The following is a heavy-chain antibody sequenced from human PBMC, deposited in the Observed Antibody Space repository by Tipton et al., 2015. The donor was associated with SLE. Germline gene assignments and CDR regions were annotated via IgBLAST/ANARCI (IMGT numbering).Heavy chain of an antibody. CDR1: GYSISSDYY. Sequence: TLSLTCAVPGYSISSDYYWDWIRQPPGKGPEWIGRITNNGNTYYIPSLQRRVTMSVDTSKNHFSLKLSSVTAADTAVYYCARHDTNYGRNWFDPWGQGTLVTVSS. J-gene: IGHJ5*02. D-gene: IGHD2-8*01. V-gene: IGHV4-38-2*01. CDR3: ARHDTNYGRNWFDP. CDR2: ITNNGNT.